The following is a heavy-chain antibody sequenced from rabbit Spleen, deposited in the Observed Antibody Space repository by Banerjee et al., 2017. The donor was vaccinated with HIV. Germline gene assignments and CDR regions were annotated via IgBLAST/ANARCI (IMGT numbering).Heavy chain of an antibody. CDR1: GFSFINKHV. V-gene: IGHV1S45*01. CDR2: IAGSGSGFT. Sequence: QEQLVESGGGLVQPEGSLTLTCKASGFSFINKHVMCWVRQAPGKGLEWISCIAGSGSGFTYSATGAEGRFTCSKTSSTTVTLQMTSLTVADTATYFCARDTSTSFSSYGMDLWGQGSLVTVS. CDR3: ARDTSTSFSSYGMDL. J-gene: IGHJ6*01. D-gene: IGHD1-1*01.